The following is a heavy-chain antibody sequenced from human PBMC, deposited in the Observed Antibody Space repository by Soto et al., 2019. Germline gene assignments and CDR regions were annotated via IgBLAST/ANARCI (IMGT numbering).Heavy chain of an antibody. V-gene: IGHV3-74*01. Sequence: EVQLVESGGGLVQPGGSLRLSCAASGFTFSSYWMHWVRQVPGKGLVWVSRINRDGTMTSYADFVKGRFTISRDSAKNTVVLQMDRLTVLDTAVYYCGLGSYCGVYCYRTWGQGTPVTVSS. J-gene: IGHJ5*02. CDR3: GLGSYCGVYCYRT. D-gene: IGHD2-21*02. CDR2: INRDGTMT. CDR1: GFTFSSYW.